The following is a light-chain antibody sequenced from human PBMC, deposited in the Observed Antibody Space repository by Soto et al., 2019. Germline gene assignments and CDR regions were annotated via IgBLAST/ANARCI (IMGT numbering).Light chain of an antibody. CDR3: QQYNNWPHT. CDR1: QTISNN. Sequence: EVVMTQSPTTLSVSPGERATLSCRASQTISNNLARYRQKPGQAPSLLISGISTRATGVPARFSGSGSGTEFTLTISSLQSEDSALYYCQQYNNWPHTFGQGTKLEIK. V-gene: IGKV3-15*01. CDR2: GIS. J-gene: IGKJ2*01.